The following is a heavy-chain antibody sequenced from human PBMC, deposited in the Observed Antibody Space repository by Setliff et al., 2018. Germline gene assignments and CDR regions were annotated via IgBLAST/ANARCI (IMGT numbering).Heavy chain of an antibody. CDR3: AKDELDDSDSSAYYDAFDI. D-gene: IGHD3-22*01. J-gene: IGHJ3*02. CDR2: INHRGST. Sequence: SETLSLTCAVYGDSFSDYYWSWIRQPPGKGLEWIEEINHRGSTNYSPSLRSRVTISRDNSKNTLYLQTNSLRAEDTAVYYCAKDELDDSDSSAYYDAFDIWGQGTMVTVSS. CDR1: GDSFSDYY. V-gene: IGHV4-34*01.